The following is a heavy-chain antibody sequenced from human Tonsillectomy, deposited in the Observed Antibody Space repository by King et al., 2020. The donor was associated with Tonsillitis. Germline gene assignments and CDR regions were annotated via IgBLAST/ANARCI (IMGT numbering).Heavy chain of an antibody. CDR3: ARERSGGTVTADY. D-gene: IGHD4-17*01. Sequence: HVQLQQWGAGLLKPSETLSLTCAVYGGSFSGYYWSWIRQPPGKGLEWIGEINHSGSTNYNPSLKSRVTISVDTSKNQFSLKLSSVTAADTAVYYFARERSGGTVTADYWGQGTLVTVSS. CDR2: INHSGST. CDR1: GGSFSGYY. V-gene: IGHV4-34*01. J-gene: IGHJ4*02.